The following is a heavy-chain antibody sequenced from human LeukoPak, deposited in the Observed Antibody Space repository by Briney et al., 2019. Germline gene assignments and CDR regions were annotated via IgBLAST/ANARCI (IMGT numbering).Heavy chain of an antibody. Sequence: SETLSLTCTVSGGSISSSTPYWGWIRQPPGKGLEWIGTISYSGGTYYNPSLKSRVTISLDTSNNQFSLELSSVTAADTAVYYCARDQVVMAVADLWGQGTLVTVSS. CDR1: GGSISSSTPY. CDR2: ISYSGGT. CDR3: ARDQVVMAVADL. J-gene: IGHJ5*02. D-gene: IGHD6-19*01. V-gene: IGHV4-39*07.